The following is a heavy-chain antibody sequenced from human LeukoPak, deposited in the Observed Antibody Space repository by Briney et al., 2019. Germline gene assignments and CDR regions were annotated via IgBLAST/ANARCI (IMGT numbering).Heavy chain of an antibody. Sequence: SETLSLTCTVSGGSISSSSYYWGWIRQPPGKGLEWIGSIYYSGSTYCNPSLKSRVTISVDTSKNQFSLRLSSVTAADTAVYYCARDLELERNRWNYFESWGQGTLVTVSS. CDR1: GGSISSSSYY. V-gene: IGHV4-39*07. CDR3: ARDLELERNRWNYFES. CDR2: IYYSGST. J-gene: IGHJ4*02. D-gene: IGHD1-1*01.